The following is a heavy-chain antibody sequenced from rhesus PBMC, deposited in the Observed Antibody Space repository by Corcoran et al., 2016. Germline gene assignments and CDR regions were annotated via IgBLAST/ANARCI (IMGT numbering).Heavy chain of an antibody. J-gene: IGHJ4*01. CDR2: IIPLVGIT. CDR3: ARDRNSGPGDY. Sequence: QVQLVQSGAAVQKPGASVKVSFKASGFTFGSCAISWVGQAPGPGLEWMGVIIPLVGITNYAEKFQGRVTITADTSTSTAYMELSSLRSEDTAVYYCARDRNSGPGDYWGQGVLVTVSS. V-gene: IGHV1-198*02. D-gene: IGHD5-24*01. CDR1: GFTFGSCA.